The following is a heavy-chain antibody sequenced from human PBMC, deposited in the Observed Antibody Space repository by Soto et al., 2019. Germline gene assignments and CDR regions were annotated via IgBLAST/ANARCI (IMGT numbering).Heavy chain of an antibody. CDR2: IYYSGST. CDR1: GGSISSGGYC. V-gene: IGHV4-31*03. Sequence: QVQLQESGPGLVKPSQTLSLTCTVSGGSISSGGYCWSWIRQHPGKGLEWIGYIYYSGSTYYNPSLKSRVTISVDTSKNQFSLKLSSVTAADTAVYYCAASCVGCGGFNYYGMDVWGQGTTVTVSS. CDR3: AASCVGCGGFNYYGMDV. J-gene: IGHJ6*02. D-gene: IGHD2-21*01.